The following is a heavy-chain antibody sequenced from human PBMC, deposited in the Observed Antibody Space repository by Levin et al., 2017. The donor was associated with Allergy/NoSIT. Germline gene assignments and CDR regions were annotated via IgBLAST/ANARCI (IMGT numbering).Heavy chain of an antibody. D-gene: IGHD3-22*01. CDR3: ARDLYNDDSVFGY. Sequence: GESLKISCRGSRYIFSDYFIHWVRQAPGQGLEWMGWINPHSGDTKYAQEFQGRVTMTRDTSISTAYMELTRLTSDDTAVYYCARDLYNDDSVFGYWGQGTLVNVFS. V-gene: IGHV1-2*02. J-gene: IGHJ4*02. CDR1: RYIFSDYF. CDR2: INPHSGDT.